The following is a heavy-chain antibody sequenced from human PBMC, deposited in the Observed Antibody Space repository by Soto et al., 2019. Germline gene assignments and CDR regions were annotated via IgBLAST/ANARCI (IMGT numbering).Heavy chain of an antibody. J-gene: IGHJ6*02. D-gene: IGHD3-3*01. CDR1: GGSFSGYY. CDR2: INHSGST. V-gene: IGHV4-34*01. Sequence: SETLSLTCAVYGGSFSGYYWSWIRQPPGKGLEWIGEINHSGSTNYNPSLKSRVTISVDTSKNQFSLKLSSVTAADTAGYYCARCGISFSSYDFWSAYGSDGMDVWGQGTTVTVSS. CDR3: ARCGISFSSYDFWSAYGSDGMDV.